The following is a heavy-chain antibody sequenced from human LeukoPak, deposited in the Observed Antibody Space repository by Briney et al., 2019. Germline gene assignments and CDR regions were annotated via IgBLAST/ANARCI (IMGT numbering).Heavy chain of an antibody. Sequence: GGSLRLSCAASGFTFSSYAMSWVRQAPGKGLEWVSAISGSGGSTYYADSVKGRFTISRDNSKNTLFLQMNSLRAEDTAVYYCAANGESADWHWNYWGQGTLVTVSS. CDR1: GFTFSSYA. V-gene: IGHV3-23*01. CDR2: ISGSGGST. CDR3: AANGESADWHWNY. J-gene: IGHJ4*02. D-gene: IGHD3-9*01.